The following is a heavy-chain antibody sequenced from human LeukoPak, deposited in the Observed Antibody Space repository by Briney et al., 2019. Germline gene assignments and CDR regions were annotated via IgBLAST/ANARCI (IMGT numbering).Heavy chain of an antibody. V-gene: IGHV3-21*01. CDR1: GFTFSSYS. D-gene: IGHD2-15*01. CDR2: ISSSSSYI. J-gene: IGHJ4*02. Sequence: GGSLRLSCAASGFTFSSYSMNWVRQAPGKGLEWVSSISSSSSYICYADSVKGRFTISRDNAKNSLYLQMNSLRAEDTVVYYCARKCSGGSCYEDYWGQGTLVTVSS. CDR3: ARKCSGGSCYEDY.